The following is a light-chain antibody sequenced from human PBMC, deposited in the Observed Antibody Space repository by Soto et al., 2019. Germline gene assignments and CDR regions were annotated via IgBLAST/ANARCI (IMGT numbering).Light chain of an antibody. V-gene: IGKV3-20*01. CDR3: QQYGSSPTWT. Sequence: ESVLTQSPGSVSLCGGGRATLSCRASQSVSSNYLAWYQQKPGQAPRLLIYGASTRATGIPDRFSGSGSGTDFTLTISRLEPEDSAVYYCQQYGSSPTWTFGQGTKVDIK. CDR1: QSVSSNY. CDR2: GAS. J-gene: IGKJ1*01.